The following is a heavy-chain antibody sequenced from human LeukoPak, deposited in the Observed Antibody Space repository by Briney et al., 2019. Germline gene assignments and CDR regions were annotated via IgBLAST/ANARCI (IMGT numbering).Heavy chain of an antibody. CDR3: ASGVPVGYSSSSQNWFDP. CDR2: ICYSGST. J-gene: IGHJ5*02. CDR1: GGSISSSSYY. V-gene: IGHV4-39*01. D-gene: IGHD6-6*01. Sequence: PSETLSLTCTVSGGSISSSSYYWGWIRQPPGKGLEWIGSICYSGSTYYNPSLKSRVTISVDTSKNQFSLKLSSVTAADTAVYYCASGVPVGYSSSSQNWFDPWGQGTLVTVSS.